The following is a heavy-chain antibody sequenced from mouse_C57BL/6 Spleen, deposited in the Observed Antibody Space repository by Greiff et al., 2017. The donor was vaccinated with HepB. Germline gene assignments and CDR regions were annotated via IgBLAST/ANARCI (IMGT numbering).Heavy chain of an antibody. J-gene: IGHJ2*01. D-gene: IGHD2-5*01. CDR3: ARSHSNYGGY. CDR2: IDPSDSYT. CDR1: GYTFTSYW. Sequence: QVQLQQPGAELVKPGASVKLSCKASGYTFTSYWMQWVKQRPGQGLEWIGEIDPSDSYTNYNQKFKGKATLSVDTSSSTAYMQLSSLTSEDSAVYYGARSHSNYGGYWGQGTTLTVSS. V-gene: IGHV1-50*01.